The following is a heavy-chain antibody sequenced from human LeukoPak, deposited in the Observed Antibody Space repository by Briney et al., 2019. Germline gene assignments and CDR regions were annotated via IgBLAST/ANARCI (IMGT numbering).Heavy chain of an antibody. V-gene: IGHV1-24*01. Sequence: GASVKVSCKVSGYTLTELSMHWVRQAPGKGLEWMGGFDPEDGETIYAQKFQGRVTMTEDTSTDTAYMELSSLRSEDTAVYYCATGTDTAMVNSYYYMDVWGKGTTVTVSS. J-gene: IGHJ6*03. CDR3: ATGTDTAMVNSYYYMDV. CDR1: GYTLTELS. CDR2: FDPEDGET. D-gene: IGHD5-18*01.